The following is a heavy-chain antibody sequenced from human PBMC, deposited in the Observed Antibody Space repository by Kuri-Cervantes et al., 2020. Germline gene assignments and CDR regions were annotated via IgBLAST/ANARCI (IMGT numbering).Heavy chain of an antibody. Sequence: GESLKISCAASGFTFSSYEMNWVRQAPGKGLEWVSYISSSGSTIYYADSVKGRFTISRDNAKNSLYLQMNSLRAEDTALYYCAKDRGYYGSGSYYNAAFDIWGQGTMVTVSS. CDR3: AKDRGYYGSGSYYNAAFDI. V-gene: IGHV3-48*03. CDR1: GFTFSSYE. D-gene: IGHD3-10*01. J-gene: IGHJ3*02. CDR2: ISSSGSTI.